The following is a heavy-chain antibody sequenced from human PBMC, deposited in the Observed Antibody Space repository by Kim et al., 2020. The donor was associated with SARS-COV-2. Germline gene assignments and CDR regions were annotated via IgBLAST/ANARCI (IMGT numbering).Heavy chain of an antibody. J-gene: IGHJ3*02. CDR2: IYYSGST. CDR3: ARVQEGVLLWFRELGAFDI. CDR1: GGSISSGDYY. V-gene: IGHV4-30-4*01. D-gene: IGHD3-10*01. Sequence: SETLSLTCTVSGGSISSGDYYWSWIRQPPGKGLEWIGYIYYSGSTYYNPSLKSRVTISVDTSKNQFSLKLSSVTAADTAVYYCARVQEGVLLWFRELGAFDIWGQGTMVTVSS.